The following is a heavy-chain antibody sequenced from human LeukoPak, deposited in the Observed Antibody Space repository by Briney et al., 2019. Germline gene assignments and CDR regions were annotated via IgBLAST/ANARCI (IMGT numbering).Heavy chain of an antibody. CDR3: ASSYYDILTGHNAFDI. Sequence: SETLSLTCAVYGGSFSGYYWSWIRQPPGKGLEWIGYIYYSGSTNYNPSLKSRVTISVDTSKNQFSLKLSSVTAADTAVYYCASSYYDILTGHNAFDIWGQGTMVTVSS. CDR2: IYYSGST. CDR1: GGSFSGYY. D-gene: IGHD3-9*01. V-gene: IGHV4-59*08. J-gene: IGHJ3*02.